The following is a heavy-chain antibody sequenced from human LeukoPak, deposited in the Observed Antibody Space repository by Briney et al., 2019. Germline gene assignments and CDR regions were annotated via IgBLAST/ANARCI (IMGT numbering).Heavy chain of an antibody. J-gene: IGHJ4*02. Sequence: GESLKISCRASGYTFSNYWIAWVRQMPGKGLEWVGIFNPRDSTTRYSPSFQGRVTFSADNSISTAYLQWRNLRASDTAVYYCARRWSAAWFAYWGQGTQVTVSS. CDR1: GYTFSNYW. D-gene: IGHD3-3*01. CDR3: ARRWSAAWFAY. CDR2: FNPRDSTT. V-gene: IGHV5-51*01.